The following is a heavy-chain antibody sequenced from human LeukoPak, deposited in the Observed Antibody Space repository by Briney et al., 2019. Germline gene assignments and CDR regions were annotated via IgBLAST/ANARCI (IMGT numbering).Heavy chain of an antibody. CDR3: ARGGSSYKKTLDY. V-gene: IGHV1-69*04. CDR1: GGTFSSYA. D-gene: IGHD6-13*01. J-gene: IGHJ4*02. Sequence: GSSVKVSCKASGGTFSSYAISWVRQAPGQGLEWMGRIIPILGIANYAQKFQGRVTITADKSTSTAYMELSSLRSEDTAVYYCARGGSSYKKTLDYWGQGTLVTVSS. CDR2: IIPILGIA.